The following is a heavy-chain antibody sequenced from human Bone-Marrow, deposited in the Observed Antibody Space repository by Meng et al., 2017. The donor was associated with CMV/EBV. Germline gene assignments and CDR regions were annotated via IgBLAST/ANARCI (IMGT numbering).Heavy chain of an antibody. CDR3: ARVYDFWTYFDY. J-gene: IGHJ4*02. CDR2: IWYDGSNK. V-gene: IGHV3-33*01. Sequence: GESLKISCAASGFTFSSYGMHWVRQAPGKGLEWVAVIWYDGSNKYYADSVKGRFTISRDNSKNTLYLQMNSLRAEDTAVYYCARVYDFWTYFDYWGQGTLVTVSS. D-gene: IGHD3-3*01. CDR1: GFTFSSYG.